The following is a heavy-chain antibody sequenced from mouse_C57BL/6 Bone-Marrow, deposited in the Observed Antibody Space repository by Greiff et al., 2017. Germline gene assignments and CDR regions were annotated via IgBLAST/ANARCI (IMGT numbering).Heavy chain of an antibody. D-gene: IGHD2-4*01. CDR3: AKIDYDAVGYAMDY. Sequence: VQLQESGPGLVQPSQSLSITCTASGFSLTSYGVHWVRQSPGKGLEWLGVIWRGGSTDYNAAFMSRLSINKDNSKSQVFFKMNSLQADETAIYYCAKIDYDAVGYAMDYWGQGTSVTVSA. CDR1: GFSLTSYG. V-gene: IGHV2-5*01. CDR2: IWRGGST. J-gene: IGHJ4*01.